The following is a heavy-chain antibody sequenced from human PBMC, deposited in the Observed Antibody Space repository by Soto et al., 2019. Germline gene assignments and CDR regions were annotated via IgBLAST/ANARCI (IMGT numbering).Heavy chain of an antibody. J-gene: IGHJ3*02. CDR2: IYPGDSDT. CDR1: GYSFTSYW. CDR3: ARPPLFRGVMHAAFYI. D-gene: IGHD3-16*01. V-gene: IGHV5-51*01. Sequence: PGESLKISWKGSGYSFTSYWIGWVRQMPGKGLEWMGIIYPGDSDTRYSPSFQGQVTISADKSISTAYLQWSSLKASDTAMYYCARPPLFRGVMHAAFYIFGQGTMLPVSS.